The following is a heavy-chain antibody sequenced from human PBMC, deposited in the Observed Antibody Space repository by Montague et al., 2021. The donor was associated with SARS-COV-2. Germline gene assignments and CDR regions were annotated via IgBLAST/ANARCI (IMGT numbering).Heavy chain of an antibody. CDR2: IYYTSGST. CDR3: ARQPTLPGADY. J-gene: IGHJ4*02. V-gene: IGHV4-39*01. CDR1: GGSMRSSIDY. D-gene: IGHD3-10*01. Sequence: SETLSLTCTVSGGSMRSSIDYWGWIRQPPGKGLESIGNIYYTSGSTFYNPSLKSRVTISIDTSKNQMSLNLTSVTAADTAVYYCARQPTLPGADYWGQGFLVTVSS.